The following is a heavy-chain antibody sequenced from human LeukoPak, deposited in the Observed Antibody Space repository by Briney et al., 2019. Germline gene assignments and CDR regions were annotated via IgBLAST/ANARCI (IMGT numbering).Heavy chain of an antibody. V-gene: IGHV4-59*01. CDR2: IYYSGST. CDR3: ARLSPGAARDFDY. Sequence: SETLSLTXTVSGGSIGSYYWSWIRQTPGKGLEWLGYIYYSGSTNYNPSLKSRVTISVDTSKNQFSLKLSSVTAADTAVYYCARLSPGAARDFDYWGQGTLVTVSS. J-gene: IGHJ4*02. D-gene: IGHD6-6*01. CDR1: GGSIGSYY.